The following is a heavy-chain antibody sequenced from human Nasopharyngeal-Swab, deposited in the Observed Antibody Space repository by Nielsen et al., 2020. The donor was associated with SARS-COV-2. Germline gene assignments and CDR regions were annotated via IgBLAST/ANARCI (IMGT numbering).Heavy chain of an antibody. D-gene: IGHD2-2*03. CDR2: IIWNSGSI. Sequence: GGSLRLSCAASGFPFDDYALHWVRQAPGKGLEWVSGIIWNSGSIGYADSVKGRFTISRDNAKNSLYLQMNSLRAEDTALYYCAKELDIVVVPAAYGFGYYGMDVWGQGTTVTVSS. CDR3: AKELDIVVVPAAYGFGYYGMDV. V-gene: IGHV3-9*01. CDR1: GFPFDDYA. J-gene: IGHJ6*02.